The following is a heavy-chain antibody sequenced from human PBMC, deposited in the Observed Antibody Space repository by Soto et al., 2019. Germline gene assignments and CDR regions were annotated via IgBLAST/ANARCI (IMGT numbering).Heavy chain of an antibody. D-gene: IGHD1-26*01. CDR2: IYHSGST. V-gene: IGHV4-4*02. CDR3: ARDLGQGELLPDDYYYYYGMDV. Sequence: ETLSLTCAVSGGSISSSNWWSWVRQPPGKGLEWIGEIYHSGSTNYNPSLKSRVTISVDKSKNQFSLKLSSVTAADTAVYYCARDLGQGELLPDDYYYYYGMDVWGQGTTVTVSS. J-gene: IGHJ6*02. CDR1: GGSISSSNW.